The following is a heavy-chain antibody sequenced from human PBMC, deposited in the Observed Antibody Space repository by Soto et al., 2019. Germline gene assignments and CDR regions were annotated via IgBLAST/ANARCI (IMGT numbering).Heavy chain of an antibody. J-gene: IGHJ4*02. Sequence: QVQLQQWGAGLVKPSETLSLSCAVYGQSFSGHSWAWIRQPPGKGLEWIGEINESGSTYYNPSLKSRVTISTDTSNNHFSLKLSSVSAADTAAYFCARGSGIVALPGELEDVKYDYWGQGTLVNVSS. V-gene: IGHV4-34*01. D-gene: IGHD1-1*01. CDR2: INESGST. CDR1: GQSFSGHS. CDR3: ARGSGIVALPGELEDVKYDY.